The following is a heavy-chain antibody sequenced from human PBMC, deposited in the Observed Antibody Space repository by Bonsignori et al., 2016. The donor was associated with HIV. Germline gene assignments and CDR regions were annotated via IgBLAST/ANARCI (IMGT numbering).Heavy chain of an antibody. Sequence: WVRQAPGQGLEWMGWINSNRGGANYAQKFQGRVTMTRDTSTSTAYMELRGLTSDDTAVYYCAREFASCCYDYWGQGTLVTVSS. V-gene: IGHV1-2*02. CDR2: INSNRGGA. D-gene: IGHD2-2*01. CDR3: AREFASCCYDY. J-gene: IGHJ4*02.